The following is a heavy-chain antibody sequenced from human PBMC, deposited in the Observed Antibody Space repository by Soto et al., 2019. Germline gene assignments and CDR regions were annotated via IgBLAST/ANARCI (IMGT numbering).Heavy chain of an antibody. D-gene: IGHD1-1*01. J-gene: IGHJ4*02. V-gene: IGHV1-18*01. Sequence: QVHLVQSGAEVKKPGASVKVSCKGSGYGFTTYGITWVRQAPGQGLEWMAWISAHNGNTNYAQKLQGRVTVTRETSTSTAYMELRSLRSDDTAVYYCARGRYGDYWGQGALVTVS. CDR1: GYGFTTYG. CDR3: ARGRYGDY. CDR2: ISAHNGNT.